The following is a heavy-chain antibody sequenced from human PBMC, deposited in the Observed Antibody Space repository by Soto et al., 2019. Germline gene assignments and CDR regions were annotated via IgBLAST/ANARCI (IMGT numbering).Heavy chain of an antibody. Sequence: SETLSLTCTVSGGSISSDYWSWIRQPPGKGLEWIGYIYYSGSTNYNPSLKSRVTISVDTSKNQFSLKLSSVTAADTAVYYCARHRGSCLPFDYWGQGTLVTVSS. CDR1: GGSISSDY. V-gene: IGHV4-59*08. CDR3: ARHRGSCLPFDY. D-gene: IGHD2-15*01. CDR2: IYYSGST. J-gene: IGHJ4*02.